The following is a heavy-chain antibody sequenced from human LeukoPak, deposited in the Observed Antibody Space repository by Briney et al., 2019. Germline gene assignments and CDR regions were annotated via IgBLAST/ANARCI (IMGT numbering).Heavy chain of an antibody. Sequence: GSLRLSCATSGLTFRTTWMHWVRQAPGKGLMWVSRMNGEGTIIDYADSVKGRFTVSRDYAKNTLFLQMNNLRTEDTALYFCATARNFRFEYWGQGSLVIVSA. CDR3: ATARNFRFEY. J-gene: IGHJ4*02. CDR2: MNGEGTII. V-gene: IGHV3-74*01. CDR1: GLTFRTTW. D-gene: IGHD1-7*01.